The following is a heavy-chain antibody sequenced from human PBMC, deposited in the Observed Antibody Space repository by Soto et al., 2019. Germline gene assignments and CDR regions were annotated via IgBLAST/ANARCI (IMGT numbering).Heavy chain of an antibody. V-gene: IGHV4-61*01. J-gene: IGHJ6*02. CDR1: GGSVRSVNQY. D-gene: IGHD2-2*01. CDR3: ARDLVVPAGTYYYAMHV. CDR2: ISYSGST. Sequence: KPSETLSLTCTVSGGSVRSVNQYWNWIRQPPGKGLEWIGYISYSGSTKYNPSLKSRITISRDTSKNQFSLKMSSVTAADTAVYYCARDLVVPAGTYYYAMHVWGQGTTVTVSS.